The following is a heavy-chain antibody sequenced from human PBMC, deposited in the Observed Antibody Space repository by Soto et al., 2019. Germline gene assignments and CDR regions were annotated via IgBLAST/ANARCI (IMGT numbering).Heavy chain of an antibody. V-gene: IGHV1-69*13. CDR2: IIPIFGTA. D-gene: IGHD1-26*01. CDR1: GGTFSSYA. Sequence: SVKVSCKASGGTFSSYAISWVRQAPGQGLEWMGGIIPIFGTANYAQKFQGRVTITADESTSTAYMELSSLRSGDTAVYYCARRGATAYYYYGMDVWGQGTTVTVSS. CDR3: ARRGATAYYYYGMDV. J-gene: IGHJ6*02.